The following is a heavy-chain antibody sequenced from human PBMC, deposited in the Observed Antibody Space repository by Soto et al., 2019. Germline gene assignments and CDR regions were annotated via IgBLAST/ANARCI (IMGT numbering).Heavy chain of an antibody. J-gene: IGHJ4*02. Sequence: GGSLSLSCTASGFTFIKFGMHWDRQAPGKELEWVAVFSSDGSTRYYADSMKGRFTISRDNSKNTLFLQMNSLRVDDTATYYCAKAGYDYNSFFDYWGQGMLVTVSS. CDR2: FSSDGSTR. D-gene: IGHD4-4*01. CDR1: GFTFIKFG. CDR3: AKAGYDYNSFFDY. V-gene: IGHV3-30*18.